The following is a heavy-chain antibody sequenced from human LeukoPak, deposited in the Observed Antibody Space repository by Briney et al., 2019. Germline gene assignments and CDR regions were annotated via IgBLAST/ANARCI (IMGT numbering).Heavy chain of an antibody. CDR2: LKQDGSEE. CDR3: ARGIVVVPAASDY. V-gene: IGHV3-7*04. J-gene: IGHJ4*02. CDR1: QFTFSSYW. Sequence: GGSLRLSCAASQFTFSSYWMGWVRQAPGKGLEWVANLKQDGSEEYYVGAAKGRFTISRDNAKNSLYLQMNSLRAEDTAVYYCARGIVVVPAASDYWGQGTLVTVSS. D-gene: IGHD2-2*01.